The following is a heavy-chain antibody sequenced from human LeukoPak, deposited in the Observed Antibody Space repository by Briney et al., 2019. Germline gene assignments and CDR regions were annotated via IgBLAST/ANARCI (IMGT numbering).Heavy chain of an antibody. CDR2: IYHSGST. D-gene: IGHD2-2*01. V-gene: IGHV4-38-2*02. J-gene: IGHJ4*02. CDR3: ASLGYCSSTSCQIAIDY. CDR1: GYSISSGYY. Sequence: SETLSLTCTVPGYSISSGYYWGWIRQPPGKGLEWIGSIYHSGSTYYNPSLKSRVTISVDTSKNQFSLKLSSVTAADTAVYYCASLGYCSSTSCQIAIDYWGQGTLVTVS.